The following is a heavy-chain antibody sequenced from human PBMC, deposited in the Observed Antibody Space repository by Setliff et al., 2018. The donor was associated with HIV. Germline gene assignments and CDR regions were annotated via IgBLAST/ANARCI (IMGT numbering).Heavy chain of an antibody. V-gene: IGHV1-8*02. D-gene: IGHD2-15*01. CDR3: ATGPRRYCSSGDCYTQLDN. J-gene: IGHJ4*02. CDR1: GGTFSSYA. Sequence: ASVKVSCKASGGTFSSYAISWVRQAPGQGLEWMGWMSPNNVNTDYAHNFKGRLTLTRNISGGTAYMELSSLTSEDTALYYCATGPRRYCSSGDCYTQLDNWGQGTPVTVSS. CDR2: MSPNNVNT.